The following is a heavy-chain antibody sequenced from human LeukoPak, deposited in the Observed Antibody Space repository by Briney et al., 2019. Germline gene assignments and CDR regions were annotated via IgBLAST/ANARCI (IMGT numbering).Heavy chain of an antibody. D-gene: IGHD6-13*01. CDR1: EFTFSDYY. V-gene: IGHV3-11*01. CDR3: ARLGIITAAGSNDY. J-gene: IGHJ4*02. Sequence: GGSLRLSCAASEFTFSDYYMSWIRQAPGKGLEWVSYISYSGDTIYYADSVKGRFTVSRDNPKNSLYLQMNSLRAEDTAVYYCARLGIITAAGSNDYWGQGTLVTVSS. CDR2: ISYSGDTI.